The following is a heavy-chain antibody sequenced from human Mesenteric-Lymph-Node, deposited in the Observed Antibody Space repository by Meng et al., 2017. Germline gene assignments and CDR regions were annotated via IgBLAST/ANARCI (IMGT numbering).Heavy chain of an antibody. CDR3: ARTFSSGWSLFQH. Sequence: HGLRQEAGPGLVKPSGPLSLTFAVSGGSISSSYWWSWVRQPPGKGLEWIGGIYHSGSSNYNPSLKSRVTISADKSKNHFSLKLSSVTAADTAVYYCARTFSSGWSLFQHWGQGTLVTVSS. D-gene: IGHD6-19*01. CDR2: IYHSGSS. CDR1: GGSISSSYW. V-gene: IGHV4-4*02. J-gene: IGHJ1*01.